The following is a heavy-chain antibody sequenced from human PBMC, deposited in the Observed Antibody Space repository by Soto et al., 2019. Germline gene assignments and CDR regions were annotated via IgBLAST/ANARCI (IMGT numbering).Heavy chain of an antibody. Sequence: GASVKVSCKASGYTFTSYAMHWVRQAPGQRLEWMGWINAGNGNTKYSQKFQGRVTITRDTSASTAYMELSSLRSEDTAVYYCATEGLTLGEKNYLWYNWFDPWGQGTLVTVSS. CDR2: INAGNGNT. V-gene: IGHV1-3*01. D-gene: IGHD2-8*02. J-gene: IGHJ5*02. CDR1: GYTFTSYA. CDR3: ATEGLTLGEKNYLWYNWFDP.